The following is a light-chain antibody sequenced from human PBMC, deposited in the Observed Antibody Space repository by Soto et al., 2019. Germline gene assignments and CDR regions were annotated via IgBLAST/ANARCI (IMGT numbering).Light chain of an antibody. CDR3: QQYDNLLT. CDR2: SAS. CDR1: QSVSSTY. Sequence: EIVLTQSPGTLSLSAGERATLSCRASQSVSSTYLAWYQQKPGQAPRLLIYSASSRATGIPDRFSGSGSGTEFTLTINRLEPEDFAVYYCQQYDNLLTFGQGTKVEIK. V-gene: IGKV3-20*01. J-gene: IGKJ1*01.